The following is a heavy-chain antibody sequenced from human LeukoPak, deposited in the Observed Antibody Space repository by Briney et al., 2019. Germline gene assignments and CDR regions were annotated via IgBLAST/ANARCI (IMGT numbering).Heavy chain of an antibody. D-gene: IGHD1-26*01. CDR3: AKGGKWDVTPFDY. CDR2: ISYDGSNK. V-gene: IGHV3-30-3*01. Sequence: GRSLRLSCAASGFTFSSYAMHWVRQAPGKGLEWVAVISYDGSNKYYADSVKGRFTISRDNSKNTLYLQVNSLRAEDTAVYYCAKGGKWDVTPFDYWGQGTLVTVSS. CDR1: GFTFSSYA. J-gene: IGHJ4*02.